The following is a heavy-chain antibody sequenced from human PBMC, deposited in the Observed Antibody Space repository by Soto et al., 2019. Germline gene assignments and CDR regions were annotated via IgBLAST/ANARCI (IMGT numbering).Heavy chain of an antibody. Sequence: GGSLRLSCAASGFTFNSHAMSWVRQTPGKGLEWVSLISAGAGTTSYADSVKGRFTISRDISKNTLYLQMDSLRAEDTAVYYCAKEVVGYRSPFDYWGQGTLVTVSS. CDR2: ISAGAGTT. CDR3: AKEVVGYRSPFDY. D-gene: IGHD5-18*01. CDR1: GFTFNSHA. V-gene: IGHV3-23*01. J-gene: IGHJ4*02.